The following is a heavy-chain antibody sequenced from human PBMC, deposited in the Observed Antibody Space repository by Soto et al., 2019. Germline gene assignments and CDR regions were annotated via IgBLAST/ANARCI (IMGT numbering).Heavy chain of an antibody. CDR1: GYTFTSYD. CDR2: MNPNSGNT. Sequence: ASVKVSCKASGYTFTSYDINWVRQATGQGLEWMGWMNPNSGNTGYAQKFQGRVTMTRNTSISTAYMELSSLRSEDTAVYYCARGKSKYDILTGSSTDWGQGTLVTVSS. D-gene: IGHD3-9*01. J-gene: IGHJ4*02. V-gene: IGHV1-8*01. CDR3: ARGKSKYDILTGSSTD.